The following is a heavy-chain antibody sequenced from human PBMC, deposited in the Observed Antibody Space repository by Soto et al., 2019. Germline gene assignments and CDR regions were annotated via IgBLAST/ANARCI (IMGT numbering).Heavy chain of an antibody. V-gene: IGHV3-23*01. CDR3: AKRRGAGGHFDY. D-gene: IGHD2-15*01. CDR2: VSIGGST. CDR1: GFTFSSYA. Sequence: DVQLLESGGGLVQPEGSLRLSCAASGFTFSSYAMGWVRQGPGKGLEWVAVVSIGGSTLDADSVRGRLTISIDNSKNTLSLQMNSLTNEDTAVYFCAKRRGAGGHFDYWGQGSLVTVSS. J-gene: IGHJ4*02.